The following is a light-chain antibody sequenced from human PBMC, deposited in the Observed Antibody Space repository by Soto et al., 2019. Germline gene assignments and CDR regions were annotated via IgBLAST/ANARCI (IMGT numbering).Light chain of an antibody. J-gene: IGKJ1*01. Sequence: DIHLTQSPTTLSASVGDRVTINCRASQSISSWLAWYQQKPGKAPKLLIYKASTLESGVPSRFSGSGSGTEFTLTISSLQPDDFATYYCQHWVDYMWTFGQGTKVEIK. CDR3: QHWVDYMWT. CDR2: KAS. V-gene: IGKV1-5*03. CDR1: QSISSW.